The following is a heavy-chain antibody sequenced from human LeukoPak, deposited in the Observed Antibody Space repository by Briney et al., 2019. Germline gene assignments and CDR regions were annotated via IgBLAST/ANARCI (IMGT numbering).Heavy chain of an antibody. J-gene: IGHJ4*02. D-gene: IGHD6-13*01. CDR2: IIPIFGTA. V-gene: IGHV1-69*13. CDR1: GYTFTGYY. CDR3: ARGLSKQQLGAPFDY. Sequence: SVKVSCKASGYTFTGYYMHWVRQAPGQGLEWMGGIIPIFGTANYAQKFQGRVTITADESTSTAYMELSSLRSEDTAVYYCARGLSKQQLGAPFDYWGQGTLVTVSS.